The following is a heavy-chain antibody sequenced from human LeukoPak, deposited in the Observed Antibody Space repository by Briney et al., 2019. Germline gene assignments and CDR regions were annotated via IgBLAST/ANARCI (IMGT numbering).Heavy chain of an antibody. D-gene: IGHD1-26*01. Sequence: ASVKVSCKASGYTFTSYYMHWVRQAPGQGLEWMGIINPSGGSTSYAQKFQGRVTMTRDTSTSTVYMELSILRSEDTAVYYWARPHSGSYAFDIWGQGTMVTVSS. CDR2: INPSGGST. J-gene: IGHJ3*02. V-gene: IGHV1-46*01. CDR3: ARPHSGSYAFDI. CDR1: GYTFTSYY.